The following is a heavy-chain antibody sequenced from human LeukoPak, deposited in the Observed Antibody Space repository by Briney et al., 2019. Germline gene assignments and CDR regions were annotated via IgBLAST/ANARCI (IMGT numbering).Heavy chain of an antibody. CDR1: GYRFTSYW. CDR2: IYPGDSDT. D-gene: IGHD6-13*01. CDR3: ARTGYTSRWAIDY. V-gene: IGHV5-51*01. Sequence: GESLQISCKGSGYRFTSYWIGWVRQMPGKGLEWMGIIYPGDSDTRYSPSFQGQVTISADKSISTAYLQWSSLKASDTAMYYCARTGYTSRWAIDYWGQGTLVTVSS. J-gene: IGHJ4*02.